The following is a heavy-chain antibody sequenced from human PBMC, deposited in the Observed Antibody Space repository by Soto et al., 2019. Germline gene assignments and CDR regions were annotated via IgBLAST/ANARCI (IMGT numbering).Heavy chain of an antibody. J-gene: IGHJ4*02. Sequence: GASVKVSCKASGYTVTSYGISCVRQAPGQVLEWMGWISAYNGNTNYAQKLQGRVTMTTDTSTSTAYMELRSLRSDDTAVYYCARDPYYYDSSGYYSFDYWGQGTLVTVSS. CDR2: ISAYNGNT. V-gene: IGHV1-18*01. CDR1: GYTVTSYG. CDR3: ARDPYYYDSSGYYSFDY. D-gene: IGHD3-22*01.